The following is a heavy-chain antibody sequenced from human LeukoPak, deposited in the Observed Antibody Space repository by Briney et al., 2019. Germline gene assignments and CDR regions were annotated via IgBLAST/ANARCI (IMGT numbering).Heavy chain of an antibody. CDR3: TTEGGGYYYDTKP. Sequence: PGGSLRLSCAASGSTFNNYVMNWFRQAPGKGLEWVSAISGSGGSTYYADSVKGRFTISRDNSKNTLYLQMNSLKTEDTAVYYCTTEGGGYYYDTKPWGQGTLVTVSS. J-gene: IGHJ5*02. CDR1: GSTFNNYV. V-gene: IGHV3-23*01. CDR2: ISGSGGST. D-gene: IGHD3-22*01.